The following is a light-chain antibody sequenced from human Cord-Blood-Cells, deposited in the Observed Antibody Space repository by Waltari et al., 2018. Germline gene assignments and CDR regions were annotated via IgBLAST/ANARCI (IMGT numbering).Light chain of an antibody. Sequence: DVVMTQSPLSLPVTLGQPASISCRSSQRLVYSDGNTSLNWFQQRQGQSPMRLIYKVSNRNSVLPDIFSGAESCTDFTLKSRMVEAKDIWVYYCMQGTHGPPWTGGQGTKVEIK. V-gene: IGKV2-30*01. CDR3: MQGTHGPPWT. CDR1: QRLVYSDGNTS. J-gene: IGKJ1*01. CDR2: KVS.